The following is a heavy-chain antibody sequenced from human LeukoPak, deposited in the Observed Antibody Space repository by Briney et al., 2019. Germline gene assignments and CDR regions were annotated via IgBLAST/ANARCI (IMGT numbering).Heavy chain of an antibody. J-gene: IGHJ5*02. D-gene: IGHD6-19*01. CDR1: GGSISSSSYY. Sequence: PSETLSLTCTVSGGSISSSSYYWGWIRQPPGKGLEWIGSIYYSGSTYYNPSLKSRVTISVDTSKNQFSLKLSSVTAADTAVYYCARTPQRAVARLGNWFDPWGQGTLVTVSS. V-gene: IGHV4-39*07. CDR2: IYYSGST. CDR3: ARTPQRAVARLGNWFDP.